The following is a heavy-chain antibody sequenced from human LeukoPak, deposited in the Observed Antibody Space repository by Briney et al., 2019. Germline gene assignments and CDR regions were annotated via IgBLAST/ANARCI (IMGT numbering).Heavy chain of an antibody. Sequence: ASVKVSCKVSGYTLTELSMHWVRQAPGKGLEWMGGFDPEDGETIYAQKFQGRVTMTEDTSTDTAYMELSSLRSEDTAVYYCARAVPLRFLEWLPRGTDKFDYWGQGTLVTVSS. CDR1: GYTLTELS. CDR3: ARAVPLRFLEWLPRGTDKFDY. D-gene: IGHD3-3*01. V-gene: IGHV1-24*01. J-gene: IGHJ4*02. CDR2: FDPEDGET.